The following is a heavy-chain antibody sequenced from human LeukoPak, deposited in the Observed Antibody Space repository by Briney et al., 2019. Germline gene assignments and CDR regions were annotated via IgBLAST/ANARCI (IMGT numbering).Heavy chain of an antibody. CDR2: ISSSSTI. CDR1: GFTFSSYS. D-gene: IGHD7-27*01. Sequence: GGSLRLSCAASGFTFSSYSMNWVRQAPGEGLEWVSYISSSSTIYYADSVKGRFTISRDNAKNSLYLQMNSLRAEDTAVYYCARESMMGNWGQGTLVTVSS. J-gene: IGHJ4*02. V-gene: IGHV3-48*01. CDR3: ARESMMGN.